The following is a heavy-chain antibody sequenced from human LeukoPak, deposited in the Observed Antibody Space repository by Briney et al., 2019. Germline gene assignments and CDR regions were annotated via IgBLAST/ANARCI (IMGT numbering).Heavy chain of an antibody. CDR3: ARDYGSGSYYNGIDY. J-gene: IGHJ4*02. D-gene: IGHD3-10*01. V-gene: IGHV3-20*04. CDR1: GFSSESYG. CDR2: IYWSGDTT. Sequence: PGGSLRLSCAASGFSSESYGMIWVRQVPGKGLEWVSYIYWSGDTTDYADSVKGRFTISRDNGMSSLYLQMNSLRAEDTALYYCARDYGSGSYYNGIDYWGQGTLVSVSS.